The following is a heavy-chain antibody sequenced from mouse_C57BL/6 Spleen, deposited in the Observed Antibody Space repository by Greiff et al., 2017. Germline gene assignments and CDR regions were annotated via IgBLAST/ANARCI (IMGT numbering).Heavy chain of an antibody. Sequence: EVKLVESGGGLVKPGGSLKLSCAASGFTFSDYGMHWVRQAPEKGLGWVAYIRSGSSTIYYADTVKGRFTISRDNAKNTLFLQMTSLRSEDTAMYYCARHSNYGAMDYWGQGTSVTVSS. V-gene: IGHV5-17*01. CDR3: ARHSNYGAMDY. J-gene: IGHJ4*01. CDR2: IRSGSSTI. D-gene: IGHD2-5*01. CDR1: GFTFSDYG.